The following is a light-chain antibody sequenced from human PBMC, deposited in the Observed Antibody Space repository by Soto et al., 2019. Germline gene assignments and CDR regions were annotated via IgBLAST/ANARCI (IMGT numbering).Light chain of an antibody. CDR2: EAS. CDR1: RDINNY. CDR3: QQYDNFKLT. V-gene: IGKV1-33*01. J-gene: IGKJ4*01. Sequence: DIQMTQSPSSLSASVGDRVTITCQARRDINNYLNWYQQKPGKAPKLLIYEASNLETGVPSRFSGSGSETDFTFTISSLQPEDIATYYCQQYDNFKLTFGGGTKVEIK.